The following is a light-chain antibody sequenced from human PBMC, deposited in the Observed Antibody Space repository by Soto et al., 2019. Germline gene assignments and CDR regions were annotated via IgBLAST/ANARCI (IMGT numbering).Light chain of an antibody. J-gene: IGKJ5*01. Sequence: DIQMTQSPSTLSASVGDRVTITCRASQSISSWLAWYQQKPGKAPKLLIYDASSLQSGVPSRFSGSGSGTDFTLTISSLQPEDFATYYCQQGYSTVLYTFGQGTRLEIK. CDR2: DAS. CDR1: QSISSW. V-gene: IGKV1-5*01. CDR3: QQGYSTVLYT.